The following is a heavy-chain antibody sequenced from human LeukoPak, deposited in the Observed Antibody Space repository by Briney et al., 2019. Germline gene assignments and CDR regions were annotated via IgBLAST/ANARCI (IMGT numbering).Heavy chain of an antibody. CDR3: ARILLSPLTYYDILTGYYRAPYYYYYYMDV. CDR2: MNPNSGNT. D-gene: IGHD3-9*01. V-gene: IGHV1-8*02. Sequence: ASVKVSCKASGYTFTSYGISWVRQAPGQGLEWMGWMNPNSGNTGYAQKFQGRVTMTRNTSISTAYMELSSLRSEDTAVYYCARILLSPLTYYDILTGYYRAPYYYYYYMDVWGKGTTVTISS. CDR1: GYTFTSYG. J-gene: IGHJ6*03.